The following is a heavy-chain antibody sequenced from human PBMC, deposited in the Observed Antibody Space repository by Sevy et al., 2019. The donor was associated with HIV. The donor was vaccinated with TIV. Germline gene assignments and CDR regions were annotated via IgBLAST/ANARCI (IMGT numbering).Heavy chain of an antibody. CDR2: IDPISAGT. D-gene: IGHD7-27*01. Sequence: ASVKVSCKASGYTFTGHYLHWVRQAPGRGLEWMGWIDPISAGTNYAQKFKGRVTMARDTSISTAYMELSRLRFDDTAMYYCVRIRFQTGAFDSWGQGTLVTGSS. V-gene: IGHV1-2*02. J-gene: IGHJ4*02. CDR3: VRIRFQTGAFDS. CDR1: GYTFTGHY.